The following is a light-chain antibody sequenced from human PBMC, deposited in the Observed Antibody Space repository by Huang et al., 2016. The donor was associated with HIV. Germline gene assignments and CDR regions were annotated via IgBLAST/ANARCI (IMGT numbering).Light chain of an antibody. CDR1: QSVLKTSNNKNC. CDR2: WAS. J-gene: IGKJ1*01. CDR3: HQYYDTPQT. V-gene: IGKV4-1*01. Sequence: DIVVPQSPDSLALSLGGMAAINCTASQSVLKTSNNKNCLSWYQLKPGQPPKLLIYWASTREAGVPDRFSGSGSGTHFTLTIASLQAEDVAVYYCHQYYDTPQTFGQGTKVEVK.